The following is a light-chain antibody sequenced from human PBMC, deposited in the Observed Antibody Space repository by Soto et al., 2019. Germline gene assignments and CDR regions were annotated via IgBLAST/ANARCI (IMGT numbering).Light chain of an antibody. Sequence: DIRLTQSPSTLSASVGDRVTITCRASQSISDRLAWYQQKSGKAPRLLIYRASSLENEVPSRFSGSGSGTEFTLTISSLQPDDFATYYCQQYNLYSAITFGKGTKLEI. CDR3: QQYNLYSAIT. CDR1: QSISDR. J-gene: IGKJ2*01. CDR2: RAS. V-gene: IGKV1-5*03.